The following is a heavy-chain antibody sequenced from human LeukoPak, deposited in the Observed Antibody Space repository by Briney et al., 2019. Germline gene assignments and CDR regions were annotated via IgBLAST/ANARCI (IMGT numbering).Heavy chain of an antibody. CDR2: ISYDGSNK. D-gene: IGHD3-10*01. Sequence: GGSLRLSCAASGFTFSSYGMHWVRQAPGKGLEWVAVISYDGSNKYYADSVKGRFTISRDNSKNTLYLQMNSLRAEDTAVYYCAKDPYYYGSGTSNYFDYWGQGTLVTVSS. V-gene: IGHV3-30*18. J-gene: IGHJ4*02. CDR3: AKDPYYYGSGTSNYFDY. CDR1: GFTFSSYG.